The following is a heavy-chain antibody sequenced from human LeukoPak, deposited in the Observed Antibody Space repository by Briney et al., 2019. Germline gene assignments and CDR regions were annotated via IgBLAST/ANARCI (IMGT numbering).Heavy chain of an antibody. V-gene: IGHV1-2*02. CDR1: GYIFSGYY. J-gene: IGHJ6*03. CDR3: ARVSPRHYYYMDV. D-gene: IGHD1-14*01. Sequence: ASVKVSCKASGYIFSGYYMHWVRQAPEQGLEGMGWINPNSGGTNYAQKFQGRVTMTRDTSISTAYMDLSRLRSDDTAVYYCARVSPRHYYYMDVWGKGTTVTVSS. CDR2: INPNSGGT.